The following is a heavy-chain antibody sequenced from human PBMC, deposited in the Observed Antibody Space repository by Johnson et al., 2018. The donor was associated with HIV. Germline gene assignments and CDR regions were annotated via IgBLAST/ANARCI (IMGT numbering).Heavy chain of an antibody. V-gene: IGHV3-30-3*01. Sequence: QVQLVESGGGVVQPGRSLRLPCAASGFTFSSYAMHWVRQAPGKGLEWVAVISYDGSNKYFADSVKGRFTISRDNSKNTLYLQMNSLRAEDTAVYYCARGPGAPGGDPVYCGGDCYLDIWGQGTMVTGSS. CDR3: ARGPGAPGGDPVYCGGDCYLDI. D-gene: IGHD2-21*02. J-gene: IGHJ3*02. CDR2: ISYDGSNK. CDR1: GFTFSSYA.